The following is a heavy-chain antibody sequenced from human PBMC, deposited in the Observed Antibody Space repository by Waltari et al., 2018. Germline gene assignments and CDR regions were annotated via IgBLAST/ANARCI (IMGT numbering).Heavy chain of an antibody. CDR3: AKLVRSPTYYYYYGMDV. Sequence: QVQLVESGGGVVQPGRSLRLSCAASGFTFSSYGMHWVRQAPGTGLEWVAVISYDGSNKYYADSVKGRFTISRDNSKNTLYLQMNSLRAEDTAVYYCAKLVRSPTYYYYYGMDVWGQGTTVTVSS. D-gene: IGHD3-9*01. CDR1: GFTFSSYG. J-gene: IGHJ6*02. CDR2: ISYDGSNK. V-gene: IGHV3-30*18.